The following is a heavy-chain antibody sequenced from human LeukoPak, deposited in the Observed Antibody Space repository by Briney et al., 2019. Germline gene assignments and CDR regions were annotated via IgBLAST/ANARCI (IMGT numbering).Heavy chain of an antibody. CDR2: IQSKDAGGAT. J-gene: IGHJ5*02. CDR1: DFSLTKAW. D-gene: IGHD3-16*01. Sequence: GGSLSPSCAASDFSLTKAWMKWVRQAPGKGLEWVGRIQSKDAGGATEYAAPVKGRFTISRDESQNMLFLQMDNLNTEDTGVYYCSAGHYGNLWGQGTLVTVSS. CDR3: SAGHYGNL. V-gene: IGHV3-15*07.